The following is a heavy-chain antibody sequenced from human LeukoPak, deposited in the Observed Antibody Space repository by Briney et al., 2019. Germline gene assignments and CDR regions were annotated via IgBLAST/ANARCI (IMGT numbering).Heavy chain of an antibody. Sequence: ASEKVSCKASGYTFTSYAMSWVRQAPGQGLEWMGWTNTNTGNPTYAQGFTGRFVFSLDTSVSTAYLQISSLKAEDTAVYYCAISVYGSGSYRDAFDIWGQGTMVTVSS. CDR1: GYTFTSYA. J-gene: IGHJ3*02. V-gene: IGHV7-4-1*02. CDR3: AISVYGSGSYRDAFDI. D-gene: IGHD3-10*01. CDR2: TNTNTGNP.